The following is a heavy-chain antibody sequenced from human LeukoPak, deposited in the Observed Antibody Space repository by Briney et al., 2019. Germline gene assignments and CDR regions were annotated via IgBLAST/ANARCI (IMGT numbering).Heavy chain of an antibody. D-gene: IGHD6-19*01. J-gene: IGHJ4*02. Sequence: TSETLSLTCAVYGGSFSGYYWGWIRQPPGKGLQWIGSIHHSGSTYYNPSLKSRVTISVDTSKNQFSLKLSSVAAADTAVYYCARTSSSGLVGGYYFDYWGQGTLVTVSS. CDR1: GGSFSGYY. V-gene: IGHV4-34*01. CDR3: ARTSSSGLVGGYYFDY. CDR2: IHHSGST.